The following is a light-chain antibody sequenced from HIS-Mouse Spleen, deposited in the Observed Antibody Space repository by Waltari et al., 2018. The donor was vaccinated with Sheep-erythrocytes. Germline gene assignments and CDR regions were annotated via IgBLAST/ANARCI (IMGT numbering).Light chain of an antibody. Sequence: SYELTQPPSVSVSPGQTASITRPGAKSGAKSACWYQQKPGKSPVLFIYQDSKRPSGIPERFSGSNSGNTATLTISGTQAMDEADYYCQAWDSSTVVFGGGTKLTVL. CDR3: QAWDSSTVV. CDR1: KSGAKS. J-gene: IGLJ2*01. CDR2: QDS. V-gene: IGLV3-1*01.